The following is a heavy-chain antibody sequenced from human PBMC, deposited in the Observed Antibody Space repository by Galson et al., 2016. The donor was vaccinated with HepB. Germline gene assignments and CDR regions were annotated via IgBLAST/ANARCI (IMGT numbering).Heavy chain of an antibody. CDR2: ISYDESDQ. V-gene: IGHV3-30*18. Sequence: SLRLSCAASGFTFKYYDMHWVRQTPGKGLEWVAAISYDESDQYYADSVKGRFTISRDNSKNTLYLQMNSLGPDDTAVYFCAKRLRGDYDYWGQGTLVIVSS. CDR3: AKRLRGDYDY. J-gene: IGHJ4*02. CDR1: GFTFKYYD. D-gene: IGHD3-10*01.